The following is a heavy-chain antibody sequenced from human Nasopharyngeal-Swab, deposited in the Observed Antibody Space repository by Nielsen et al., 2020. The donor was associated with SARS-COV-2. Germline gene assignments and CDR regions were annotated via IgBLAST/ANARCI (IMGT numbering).Heavy chain of an antibody. CDR3: ARVEGGFYRPYYYGMDV. V-gene: IGHV4-39*07. Sequence: WICQPPGKGLEWIGSIYYSGSTNYNPSLKSRVTISVDTSKNQFSLKLSSVTAADTAVYYCARVEGGFYRPYYYGMDVWGQGTTVTVSS. D-gene: IGHD3-16*01. CDR2: IYYSGST. J-gene: IGHJ6*02.